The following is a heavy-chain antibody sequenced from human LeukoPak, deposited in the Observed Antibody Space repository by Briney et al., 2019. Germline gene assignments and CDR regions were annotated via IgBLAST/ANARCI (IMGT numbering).Heavy chain of an antibody. CDR3: STGGGTFDY. D-gene: IGHD3-10*01. J-gene: IGHJ4*02. Sequence: GGSLRLSCATSGFTFNNAWMSWVRQAPGKGLEWVGRIKGKTDGGTTDYAPSMKGRLTIPRDESKNTLYLQMNSLKIEDTAVYYCSTGGGTFDYWGQGTLVTVSS. V-gene: IGHV3-15*01. CDR1: GFTFNNAW. CDR2: IKGKTDGGTT.